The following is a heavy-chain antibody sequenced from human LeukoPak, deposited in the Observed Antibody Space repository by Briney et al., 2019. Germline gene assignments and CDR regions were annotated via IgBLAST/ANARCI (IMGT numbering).Heavy chain of an antibody. CDR3: AKGTYYYGSGSHHFDY. V-gene: IGHV3-33*06. Sequence: GGSLRLSCAASGFTFSSHGMHWVRQSPGKGLEWVAVIWYDGSNKYYADSVRGRFTISRDNSKSTVYLQMNSLRAEDTAVYYCAKGTYYYGSGSHHFDYWGQGTLVTVSS. CDR1: GFTFSSHG. D-gene: IGHD3-10*01. J-gene: IGHJ4*02. CDR2: IWYDGSNK.